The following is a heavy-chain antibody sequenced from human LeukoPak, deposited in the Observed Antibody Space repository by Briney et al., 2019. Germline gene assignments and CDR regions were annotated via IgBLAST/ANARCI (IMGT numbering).Heavy chain of an antibody. Sequence: PSETLSLTCAVYGGSFSGYYWSWIRQPPGKGLEWIGEINHSGSTNYDPSLKSRVTISVDKSKNQFSLQMSSVTAADTAVYYCARGGGYYYGRGCSYAFGICGWGRMATVS. CDR1: GGSFSGYY. D-gene: IGHD3-10*01. CDR2: INHSGST. J-gene: IGHJ3*02. V-gene: IGHV4-34*01. CDR3: ARGGGYYYGRGCSYAFGI.